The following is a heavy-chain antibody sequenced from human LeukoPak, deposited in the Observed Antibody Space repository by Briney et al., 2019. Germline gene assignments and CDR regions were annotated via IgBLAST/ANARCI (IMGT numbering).Heavy chain of an antibody. CDR2: ISASGGST. Sequence: GGSLRLSCAASGFTFSSYAMSWVRQAPGKGLEWVSAISASGGSTYYADSVRGRFIISRDNSKTTLYLQMNSLRAEDTAVYYCAKDQTLFDYWGQGTLVTVSS. CDR1: GFTFSSYA. V-gene: IGHV3-23*01. CDR3: AKDQTLFDY. J-gene: IGHJ4*02.